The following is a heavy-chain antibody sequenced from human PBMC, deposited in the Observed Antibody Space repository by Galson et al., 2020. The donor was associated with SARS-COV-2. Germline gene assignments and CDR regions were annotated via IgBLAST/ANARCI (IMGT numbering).Heavy chain of an antibody. D-gene: IGHD3-9*01. CDR3: ARSYYDILTGYYSSFDY. CDR1: GFSLSTSGMR. CDR2: IDWDDDK. V-gene: IGHV2-70*04. J-gene: IGHJ4*02. Sequence: SGPTLVKPTQPLTLTCTFSGFSLSTSGMRVSWIRQPPGKALEWLARIDWDDDKFYSTSLKTRLTISKDTSKNQVVLTMTNMDPVDTATYYCARSYYDILTGYYSSFDYWGQGTLVTVSS.